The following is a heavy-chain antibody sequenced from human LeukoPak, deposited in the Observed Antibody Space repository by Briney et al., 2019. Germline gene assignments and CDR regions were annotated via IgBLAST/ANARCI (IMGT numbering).Heavy chain of an antibody. CDR1: GFTFSSYA. D-gene: IGHD6-13*01. V-gene: IGHV3-23*01. J-gene: IGHJ4*02. Sequence: GGSLRLSCAASGFTFSSYAMSWVRQAPGKGLEWVSAISGSGGSTYYADSVKGRFTISRDNSKNTLYLQMNSLRAEDTAVYYCALDGKQQLIFFNPSFDYWGQGTLVTVSS. CDR2: ISGSGGST. CDR3: ALDGKQQLIFFNPSFDY.